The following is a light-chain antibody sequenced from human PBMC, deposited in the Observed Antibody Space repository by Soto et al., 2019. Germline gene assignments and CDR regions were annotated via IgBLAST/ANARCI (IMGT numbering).Light chain of an antibody. CDR1: QPISSW. J-gene: IGKJ1*01. CDR3: QQYENYWT. V-gene: IGKV1-5*01. CDR2: DAS. Sequence: DIQMTQSPPTLSASVGDRVTITCRASQPISSWLAWYHQKPGKAPKLLIYDASNLESGVPSRFSGSGSGTEFTLTISSLQPEDLGTYYCQQYENYWTVGQGTKVDIK.